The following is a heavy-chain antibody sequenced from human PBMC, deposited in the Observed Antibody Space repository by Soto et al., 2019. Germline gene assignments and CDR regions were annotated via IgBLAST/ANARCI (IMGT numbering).Heavy chain of an antibody. Sequence: ASETLSLTCTVSGGSISSSSYYWGWIRQPPGKGLEWIGSIYYSGSTYYNPSLKSRVTISVDTSKNQFSLKLSSVTAADTAVYYCARQLLWFGELLSVRFDYWGQGTLVTVSS. CDR3: ARQLLWFGELLSVRFDY. CDR1: GGSISSSSYY. J-gene: IGHJ4*02. CDR2: IYYSGST. V-gene: IGHV4-39*01. D-gene: IGHD3-10*01.